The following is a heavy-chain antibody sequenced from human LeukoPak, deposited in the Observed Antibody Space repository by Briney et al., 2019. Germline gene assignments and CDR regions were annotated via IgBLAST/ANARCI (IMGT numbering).Heavy chain of an antibody. J-gene: IGHJ4*02. CDR3: ARLYKYAWSFDY. CDR2: FDPEDGET. V-gene: IGHV1-24*01. CDR1: EYTLTEIS. Sequence: ASVKVSCKVSEYTLTEISMHWVRQAPGKGLEWMGGFDPEDGETIYAPKFQGRVTMTEDTPTDTAYMELSSLRSEDTAVYYCARLYKYAWSFDYWGQGTLVTVSS. D-gene: IGHD2-2*01.